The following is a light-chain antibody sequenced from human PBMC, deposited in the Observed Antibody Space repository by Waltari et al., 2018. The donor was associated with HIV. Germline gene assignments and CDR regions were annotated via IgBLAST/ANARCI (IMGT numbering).Light chain of an antibody. Sequence: QSVLTQPPSASGPPGQWVTISCSGSSSNIGSNIVNWYQQFPGTAPKVSIYKNDQRPSGVPDRFSGSKSGTSASLAISGLQSEDEADYYCAAWDDSLNGPNWVFGGGTKLTVL. J-gene: IGLJ3*02. CDR1: SSNIGSNI. CDR2: KND. CDR3: AAWDDSLNGPNWV. V-gene: IGLV1-44*01.